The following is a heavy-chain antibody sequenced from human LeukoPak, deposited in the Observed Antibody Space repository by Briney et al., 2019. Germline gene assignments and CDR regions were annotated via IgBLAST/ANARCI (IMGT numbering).Heavy chain of an antibody. CDR3: ARERLGYCSSTSCYYYGMDV. CDR2: IKQEGSEK. D-gene: IGHD2-2*01. CDR1: GFTFSSYW. V-gene: IGHV3-7*01. J-gene: IGHJ6*02. Sequence: PGGSLRLSCAASGFTFSSYWMSWVRQAPGKGLEWVANIKQEGSEKYYVDSVKGRFTISRDNAKNSLYLQMNSLRAEDTAVYYCARERLGYCSSTSCYYYGMDVWGQGTTVTVSS.